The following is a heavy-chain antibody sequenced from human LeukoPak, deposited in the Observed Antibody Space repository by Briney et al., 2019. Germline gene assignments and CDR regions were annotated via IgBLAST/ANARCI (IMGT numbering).Heavy chain of an antibody. CDR3: AHRRSGMGSIFFDS. CDR2: INSNDDK. CDR1: GFSLSTSGVG. J-gene: IGHJ4*02. D-gene: IGHD5-24*01. V-gene: IGHV2-5*01. Sequence: SGPTLVNPTQPLTLTCTFSGFSLSTSGVGVVWIRQPPGKGLEWLALINSNDDKRYRPSLKSRLTITKDTSKNQVILTMTNMDPVDTATYYCAHRRSGMGSIFFDSWGRGTLVTVSS.